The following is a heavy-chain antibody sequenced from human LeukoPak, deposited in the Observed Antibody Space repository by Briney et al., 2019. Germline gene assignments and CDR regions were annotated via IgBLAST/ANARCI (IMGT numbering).Heavy chain of an antibody. CDR1: GGPISSGSYY. Sequence: MASETLSLTCTVSGGPISSGSYYWSWIRQPAGKGLEWIGRIYTSGSTNYNPSLKSRVTISVDTSKNQFSLKLSSVTAADTAVYYCARVTSSGYYPYYYYYMDVWGKGTTVTVSS. V-gene: IGHV4-61*02. CDR2: IYTSGST. D-gene: IGHD3-22*01. CDR3: ARVTSSGYYPYYYYYMDV. J-gene: IGHJ6*03.